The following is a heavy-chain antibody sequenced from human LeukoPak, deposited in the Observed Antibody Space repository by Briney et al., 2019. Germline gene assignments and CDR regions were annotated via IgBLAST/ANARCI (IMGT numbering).Heavy chain of an antibody. Sequence: ASVKVSCKASGYTLTNYDINWVRQATGLGLEWMGWMNPNSGHTGYTQKFQGRVTMTRDTSISTAYMELSSLRSEDTAVYYCVRVQSGSYARYGMDVWGQGTTVTVSS. J-gene: IGHJ6*02. CDR2: MNPNSGHT. D-gene: IGHD1-26*01. CDR3: VRVQSGSYARYGMDV. V-gene: IGHV1-8*01. CDR1: GYTLTNYD.